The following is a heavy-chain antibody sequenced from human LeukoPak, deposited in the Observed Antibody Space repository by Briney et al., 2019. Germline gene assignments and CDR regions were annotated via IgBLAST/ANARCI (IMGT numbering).Heavy chain of an antibody. CDR2: IYYSGTT. J-gene: IGHJ4*02. D-gene: IGHD3-3*01. CDR3: ARGSVLRHFNY. Sequence: SETLSLTCTLSGGSISSSSYYWGWIRQPPGKGLEWIGSIYYSGTTYYNPSLKSRVTISVDTSKNQFSLKLSSVTAADTAVYYCARGSVLRHFNYWGQGTLVTVSS. V-gene: IGHV4-39*01. CDR1: GGSISSSSYY.